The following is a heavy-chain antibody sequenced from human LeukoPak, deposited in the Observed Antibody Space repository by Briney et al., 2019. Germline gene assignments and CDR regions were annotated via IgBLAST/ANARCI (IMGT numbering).Heavy chain of an antibody. J-gene: IGHJ4*02. V-gene: IGHV7-4-1*02. CDR3: ARGRYCSGGKCYGDY. Sequence: ASVNVSCKASGYTFINYAINWVRQAPGQGLEWMGWINTDTGNPTYAQGFTGRFVFSLDTSVSTAYLQISSLKAEDTAVYYCARGRYCSGGKCYGDYWGQGTLVSASS. CDR1: GYTFINYA. D-gene: IGHD2-15*01. CDR2: INTDTGNP.